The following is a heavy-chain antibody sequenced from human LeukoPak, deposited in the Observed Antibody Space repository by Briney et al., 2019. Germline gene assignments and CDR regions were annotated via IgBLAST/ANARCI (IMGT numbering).Heavy chain of an antibody. CDR1: GFTFSNYW. CDR3: VRYTRRYPFDY. CDR2: IKEDGSEK. D-gene: IGHD2-2*02. J-gene: IGHJ4*02. V-gene: IGHV3-7*04. Sequence: GGSLRLSCAASGFTFSNYWMRWVRQAPGKGLEWVANIKEDGSEKYYVDSVRGRFTISGNNTKYLLSLQMNSLRAEDTALYCCVRYTRRYPFDYWGQGTLVTFSS.